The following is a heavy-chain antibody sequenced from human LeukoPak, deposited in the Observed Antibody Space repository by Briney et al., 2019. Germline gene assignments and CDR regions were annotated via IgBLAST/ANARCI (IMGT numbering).Heavy chain of an antibody. Sequence: PGGSLRLSCAASGFTFSNYWMTWVRQAPGKGLEWVAKIKQDGSEIYYVDSVTGRFTISRDNAKNSLFLQMNSLRAEDTAVYYCAKDSGTYAFDYWGQGTLVTVSS. CDR3: AKDSGTYAFDY. J-gene: IGHJ4*02. CDR1: GFTFSNYW. D-gene: IGHD1-26*01. CDR2: IKQDGSEI. V-gene: IGHV3-7*04.